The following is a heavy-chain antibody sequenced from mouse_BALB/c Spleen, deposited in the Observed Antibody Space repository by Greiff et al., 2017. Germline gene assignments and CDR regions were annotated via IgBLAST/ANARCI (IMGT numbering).Heavy chain of an antibody. J-gene: IGHJ4*01. Sequence: QVQLQQPGAELVKPGASVKLSCKASGYTFTSYYMYWVKQRPGQGLEWIGGINPSNGGTNFNEKFKSKATLTVDKSSSTAYMQLSSLTSEDSAVYYCTRAGITTGYAMDYWGQGTSVTVSS. CDR2: INPSNGGT. CDR1: GYTFTSYY. D-gene: IGHD2-4*01. CDR3: TRAGITTGYAMDY. V-gene: IGHV1S81*02.